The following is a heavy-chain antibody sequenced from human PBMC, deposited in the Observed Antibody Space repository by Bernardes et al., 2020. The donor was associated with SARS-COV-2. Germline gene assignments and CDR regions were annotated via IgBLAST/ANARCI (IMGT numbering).Heavy chain of an antibody. CDR2: ISSSSSTI. CDR3: ARDLYDSSGYYYMGYY. V-gene: IGHV3-48*04. D-gene: IGHD3-22*01. Sequence: GGSLRLSCAASGFTFSSYSMNWVRQAPGKGLEWVSYISSSSSTIYYADSVKGRFTISRDNAKNSLYLQMNSLRAEDTAVYYCARDLYDSSGYYYMGYYWGQGTLVTVSS. CDR1: GFTFSSYS. J-gene: IGHJ4*02.